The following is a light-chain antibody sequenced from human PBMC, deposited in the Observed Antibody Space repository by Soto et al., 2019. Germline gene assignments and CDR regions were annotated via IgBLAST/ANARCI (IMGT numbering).Light chain of an antibody. CDR2: DVS. CDR1: SSDVGGYNY. Sequence: QPALTQPASVSGSPGQAITISCTETSSDVGGYNYVSWYQQHPGKAPKLMIYDVSNRPSGVSNRFSGSKSGNTASLTISGLQAEDEADYYCSSYTSSSTLVFGTGTKVTVL. V-gene: IGLV2-14*01. CDR3: SSYTSSSTLV. J-gene: IGLJ1*01.